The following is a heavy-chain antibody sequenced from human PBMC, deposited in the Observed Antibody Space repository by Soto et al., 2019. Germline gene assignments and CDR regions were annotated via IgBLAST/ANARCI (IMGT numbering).Heavy chain of an antibody. CDR3: ARANYNYYDSSGSNWFDP. CDR2: IIDSGTNK. CDR1: GFTFSSYT. Sequence: GGSLRLSCAASGFTFSSYTMTWVRQAPGKGLGWVSVIIDSGTNKYYADSVKGRFTISRDNSKNTLYLQMNSLRAEDTAVYYSARANYNYYDSSGSNWFDPWGQGTLVTVSS. D-gene: IGHD3-22*01. V-gene: IGHV3-23*01. J-gene: IGHJ5*02.